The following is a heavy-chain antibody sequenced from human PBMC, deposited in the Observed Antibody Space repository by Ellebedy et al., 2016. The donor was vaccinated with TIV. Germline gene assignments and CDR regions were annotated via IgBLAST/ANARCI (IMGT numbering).Heavy chain of an antibody. CDR1: GFIVSDYF. CDR3: ARDPGGGGSFGDNWFDP. J-gene: IGHJ5*02. V-gene: IGHV3-66*01. D-gene: IGHD1-1*01. Sequence: GESLRISCAASGFIVSDYFMSWVRQAPGKGLEWVSIIYKDGGTNYTESVEGRFTVSRDNSMNTLYLQMNSLSAEDSAGYYCARDPGGGGSFGDNWFDPWGQGTLVTVSS. CDR2: IYKDGGT.